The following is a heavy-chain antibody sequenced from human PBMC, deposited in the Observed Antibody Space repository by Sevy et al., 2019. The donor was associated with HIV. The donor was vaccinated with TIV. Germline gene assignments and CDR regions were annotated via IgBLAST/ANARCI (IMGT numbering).Heavy chain of an antibody. CDR2: INSDGSST. Sequence: GGSLRLSCAASGFTFSSYWMHWVRQAPGKGLVWVSRINSDGSSTIYADSVKGRLTISRDNAKNTVYLQMNSLRAEDTAVYYCATEGSSTGDYVLGYWGQGTLVTVSS. D-gene: IGHD4-17*01. CDR3: ATEGSSTGDYVLGY. V-gene: IGHV3-74*01. CDR1: GFTFSSYW. J-gene: IGHJ4*02.